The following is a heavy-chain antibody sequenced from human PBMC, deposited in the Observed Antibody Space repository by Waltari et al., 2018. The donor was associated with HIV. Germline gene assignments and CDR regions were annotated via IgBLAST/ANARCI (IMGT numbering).Heavy chain of an antibody. CDR1: GYTFREYD. Sequence: QVQLVQSGATLKEPGASVKVSCKTSGYTFREYDVNWVRQATGQGRELMSWMNAESGNTCYAQEFKGRVNMTRDTYTGIVSMELTSLSLHDTGVYYCTVSHRGAVFGDHWGQGTQVTVSS. J-gene: IGHJ1*01. CDR3: TVSHRGAVFGDH. D-gene: IGHD3-16*01. CDR2: MNAESGNT. V-gene: IGHV1-8*01.